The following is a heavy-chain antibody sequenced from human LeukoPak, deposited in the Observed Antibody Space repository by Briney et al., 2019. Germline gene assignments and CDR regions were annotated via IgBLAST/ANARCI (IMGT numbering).Heavy chain of an antibody. CDR2: IYPGDSDT. Sequence: GGSLKISCKGSGYSFTSYWIGWVRQMPGKGLEWMGIIYPGDSDTRYSPSFQGQVTISADKSISTAYLQWSSLKASDTAMYYCARLDSGYSGYDYGYYFDYWGQGTLVTVSS. D-gene: IGHD5-12*01. CDR1: GYSFTSYW. V-gene: IGHV5-51*01. J-gene: IGHJ4*02. CDR3: ARLDSGYSGYDYGYYFDY.